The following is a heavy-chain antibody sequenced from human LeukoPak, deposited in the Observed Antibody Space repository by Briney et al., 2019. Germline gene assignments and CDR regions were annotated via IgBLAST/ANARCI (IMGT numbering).Heavy chain of an antibody. CDR1: GYTFTGYY. Sequence: ASVKVSCKASGYTFTGYYMHWVRQAPGQGLEWMGIINPSGGSTSYAQKFQGRVTMTRDTSTSTVYMELSSLRSEDTAVYYCARAGSPARFDYWGQGTLVTVSS. D-gene: IGHD3-10*01. CDR2: INPSGGST. J-gene: IGHJ4*02. V-gene: IGHV1-46*01. CDR3: ARAGSPARFDY.